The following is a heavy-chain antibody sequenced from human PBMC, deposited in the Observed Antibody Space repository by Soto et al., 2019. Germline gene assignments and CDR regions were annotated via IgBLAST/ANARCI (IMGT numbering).Heavy chain of an antibody. V-gene: IGHV1-69*01. CDR1: GGTFSSYA. D-gene: IGHD3-3*01. Sequence: QVQLVQSGAEVKKPGSSVKVSCKASGGTFSSYAISWVRQAPGQGLEWMGGIIPIFGTANYAQTFQGRVTITADESTSTAYMELSSLRSEDTAVYYCARDRRYDFWSGYYNWFDPWGQGTLVTVSS. J-gene: IGHJ5*02. CDR2: IIPIFGTA. CDR3: ARDRRYDFWSGYYNWFDP.